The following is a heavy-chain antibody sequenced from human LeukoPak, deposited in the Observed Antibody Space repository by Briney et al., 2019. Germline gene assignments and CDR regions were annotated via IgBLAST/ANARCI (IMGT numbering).Heavy chain of an antibody. V-gene: IGHV1-2*02. Sequence: ASVKVSCKASGYTFTGYYMHWVRQAPGQGLEWMGWISPNSGGTNYAQKFQGRVTMTRDTSISTAYMELSRLRSDDTAVYYCARDRHPYYYDSSGYPHDYWGQGTLVTVSS. CDR3: ARDRHPYYYDSSGYPHDY. D-gene: IGHD3-22*01. CDR2: ISPNSGGT. CDR1: GYTFTGYY. J-gene: IGHJ4*02.